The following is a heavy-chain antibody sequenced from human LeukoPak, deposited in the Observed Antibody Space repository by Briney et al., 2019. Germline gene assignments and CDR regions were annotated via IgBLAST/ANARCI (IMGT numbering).Heavy chain of an antibody. V-gene: IGHV1-2*02. CDR2: IKPKNGGT. CDR1: GYTFTGYY. Sequence: ASVKVSCKASGYTFTGYYMHWVRQAPGQGLEWMGWIKPKNGGTHYAQKFQGRVTMTRDTSISTADMELTRLKSDDTAVYYCARGPFDWFDPWGQGTLVTVSS. J-gene: IGHJ5*02. CDR3: ARGPFDWFDP.